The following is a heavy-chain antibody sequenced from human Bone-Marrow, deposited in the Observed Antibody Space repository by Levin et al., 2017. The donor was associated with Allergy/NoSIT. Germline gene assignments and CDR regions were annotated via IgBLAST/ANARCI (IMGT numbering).Heavy chain of an antibody. D-gene: IGHD3-16*02. J-gene: IGHJ4*02. Sequence: GGSLRLSCAASGFTFSNAWMSWVRQAPGKGLEWVGRIKSKTDGGTTDYAAPVKGRFTISRDDSKNTLYLQMNSLKTEDTAVYYCTTAGPMITFGGVIVIGYWGQGTLVTVSS. V-gene: IGHV3-15*01. CDR2: IKSKTDGGTT. CDR3: TTAGPMITFGGVIVIGY. CDR1: GFTFSNAW.